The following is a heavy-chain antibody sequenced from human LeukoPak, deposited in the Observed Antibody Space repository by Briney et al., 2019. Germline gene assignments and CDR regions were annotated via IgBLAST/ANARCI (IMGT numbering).Heavy chain of an antibody. Sequence: PGGPLTLSCAASGFTLSSCAMSGVRQAPGKGLDGVSAVSVFGGGTHYEAAVKVRFTISRDNSKNTLYLQMNSLRAQDTAVYYCAGRVVPAARWGAFDIWGQGTMVTVSS. D-gene: IGHD2-2*01. CDR2: VSVFGGGT. J-gene: IGHJ3*02. CDR3: AGRVVPAARWGAFDI. V-gene: IGHV3-23*01. CDR1: GFTLSSCA.